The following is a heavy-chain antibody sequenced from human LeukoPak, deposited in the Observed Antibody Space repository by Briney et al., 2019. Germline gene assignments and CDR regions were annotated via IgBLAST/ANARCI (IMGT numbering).Heavy chain of an antibody. CDR2: IYYSGST. CDR1: GGSISSYY. CDR3: ARGGAAAAFDY. V-gene: IGHV4-59*01. Sequence: SETLSLTCTVSGGSISSYYWSWIRQPPGKGLEWIGYIYYSGSTNYNPSLRSRVTISVDTSKNQFSLKLSSVTAADTAVYYCARGGAAAAFDYWGQGTLVTVSS. J-gene: IGHJ4*02. D-gene: IGHD6-13*01.